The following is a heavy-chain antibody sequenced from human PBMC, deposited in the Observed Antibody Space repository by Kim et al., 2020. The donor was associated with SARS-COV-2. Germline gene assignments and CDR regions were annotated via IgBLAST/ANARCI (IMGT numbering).Heavy chain of an antibody. V-gene: IGHV3-33*01. J-gene: IGHJ3*02. Sequence: GGSLRLSCVASGFTFSSYGMHWVRQAPGKGLEWVAVIWYDGSNKYYADSVKGRFTISRDNSKNTLYLQMNSLRAEDTAVYYCARGTRITIFGVVKEDAFDIWGQGTMVTVSS. CDR3: ARGTRITIFGVVKEDAFDI. D-gene: IGHD3-3*01. CDR2: IWYDGSNK. CDR1: GFTFSSYG.